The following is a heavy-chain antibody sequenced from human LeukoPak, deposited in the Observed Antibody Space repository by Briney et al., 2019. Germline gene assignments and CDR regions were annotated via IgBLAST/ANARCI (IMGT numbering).Heavy chain of an antibody. CDR1: GFTFSGYY. J-gene: IGHJ4*02. V-gene: IGHV3-7*01. Sequence: GGSLRLSCAASGFTFSGYYMNWIRQAPGKGREWVANIKSDGSEMYYVDSVKGRFSISRDNAKNSLYLQMNSLRAEDTAVYYCTRAGLHIKDDDYWGQGTLVTVSS. CDR2: IKSDGSEM. D-gene: IGHD3-16*01. CDR3: TRAGLHIKDDDY.